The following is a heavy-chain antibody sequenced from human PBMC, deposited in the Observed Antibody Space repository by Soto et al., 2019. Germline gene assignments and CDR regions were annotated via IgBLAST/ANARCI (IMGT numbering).Heavy chain of an antibody. CDR2: IYTSGST. Sequence: SETLSLTCTVSGGSISSYYWSWIRQPAGKGLEWIGRIYTSGSTNYNPSLKSRVTMSVDTSKNQFSLKLSSVTAADTAVYYCARLDCSGGSCRFDPWGQGTLVTVSS. CDR1: GGSISSYY. V-gene: IGHV4-4*07. CDR3: ARLDCSGGSCRFDP. J-gene: IGHJ5*02. D-gene: IGHD2-15*01.